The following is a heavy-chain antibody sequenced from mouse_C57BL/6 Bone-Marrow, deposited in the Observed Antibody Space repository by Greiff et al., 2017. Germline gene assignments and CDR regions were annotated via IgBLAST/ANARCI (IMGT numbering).Heavy chain of an antibody. CDR2: IDPSDSYT. V-gene: IGHV1-50*01. D-gene: IGHD1-1*01. CDR3: ARRAYYYGSSYYFDY. CDR1: GYTFTSYW. J-gene: IGHJ2*01. Sequence: VQLQQPGAELVKPGASVKLSCKASGYTFTSYWMQWVKQRPGQGLEWIGEIDPSDSYTNYNQKFKGKATLTVDTSSSTAYMQLSSLTSEDSAVYYCARRAYYYGSSYYFDYWGQGTTLTVSS.